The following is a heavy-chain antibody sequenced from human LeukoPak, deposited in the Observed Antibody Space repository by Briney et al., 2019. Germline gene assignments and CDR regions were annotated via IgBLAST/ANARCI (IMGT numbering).Heavy chain of an antibody. CDR2: ISYDRSNK. CDR3: ARARDRSSWYGYFDY. Sequence: GGSLRLSCAASGFTFSSYAMHWVRQAPGKGLEWVAVISYDRSNKYYADSVKGRFTISRDNSKNTLYLQMNSLRAEDTAVYYCARARDRSSWYGYFDYWGQGTLVTVSS. CDR1: GFTFSSYA. J-gene: IGHJ4*02. D-gene: IGHD6-13*01. V-gene: IGHV3-30-3*01.